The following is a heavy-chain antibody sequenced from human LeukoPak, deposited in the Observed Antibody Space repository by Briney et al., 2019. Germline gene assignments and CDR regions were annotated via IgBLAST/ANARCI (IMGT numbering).Heavy chain of an antibody. CDR3: ARGGYYDSSGYLRPFDY. J-gene: IGHJ4*02. CDR1: GFTFSSYS. V-gene: IGHV3-21*01. D-gene: IGHD3-22*01. CDR2: ISSSSYI. Sequence: GGSLRLSCAASGFTFSSYSMNWVRQAPGKGLEWVSSISSSSYIYYADSVKGRFTISRDNAKNSLYLQMNSLRAEDTAVYYCARGGYYDSSGYLRPFDYWGQGTLVTVSS.